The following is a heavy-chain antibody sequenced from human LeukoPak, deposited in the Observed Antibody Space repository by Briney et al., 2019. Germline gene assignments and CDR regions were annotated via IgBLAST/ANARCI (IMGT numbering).Heavy chain of an antibody. CDR1: GFTFSSYA. CDR3: ARVGYCSGGSCPFYY. J-gene: IGHJ4*02. CDR2: ISSSSYI. Sequence: GGSLRLSCAASGFTFSSYAMSWVRQAPGKGLEWVSSISSSSYIYYADSVKGRFTISRDNAKNSLYLQMNSLRAEDTAVYYCARVGYCSGGSCPFYYWGQGTLVTVSS. V-gene: IGHV3-21*01. D-gene: IGHD2-15*01.